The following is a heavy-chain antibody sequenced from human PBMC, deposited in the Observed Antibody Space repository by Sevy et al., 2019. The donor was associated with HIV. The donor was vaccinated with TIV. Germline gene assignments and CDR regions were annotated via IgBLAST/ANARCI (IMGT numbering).Heavy chain of an antibody. CDR2: IRAYNGNT. Sequence: ASVKVSCKASGYTFASYGISWVRQAPGHGLEWMGWIRAYNGNTNYAQKLQGRVTMTTHTSTSTAYMELRSLRSDDTAVYYCAREGAYYDFWSGYSTPDFDYWGQGTLVTVSS. CDR1: GYTFASYG. J-gene: IGHJ4*02. D-gene: IGHD3-3*01. V-gene: IGHV1-18*01. CDR3: AREGAYYDFWSGYSTPDFDY.